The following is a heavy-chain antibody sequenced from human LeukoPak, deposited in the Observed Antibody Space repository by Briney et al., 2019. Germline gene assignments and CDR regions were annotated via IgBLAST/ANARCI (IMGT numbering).Heavy chain of an antibody. V-gene: IGHV1-69*13. CDR1: GGTFSSYA. D-gene: IGHD6-6*01. CDR2: IIPIFGTA. Sequence: ASVKVSCKASGGTFSSYAISWVRQAPGQGLEWMGGIIPIFGTANYAQKFQGRVTITADESTSTAYMELSSLRSEDTAVYYCAREGVAAARPFDYWGQGTLVTVSP. J-gene: IGHJ4*02. CDR3: AREGVAAARPFDY.